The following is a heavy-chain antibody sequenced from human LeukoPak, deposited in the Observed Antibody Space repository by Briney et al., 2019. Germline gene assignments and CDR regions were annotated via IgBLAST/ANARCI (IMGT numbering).Heavy chain of an antibody. CDR1: GFTFGDYA. CDR3: STYYFDSSGCRWFDP. Sequence: GGSLRLSCTASGFTFGDYAMSWVRQAPGKRLEWVGFIRSKPHGGTTEYAASVKGRFTISRDNSKSIAYLQMNSLKTEDTAVYYCSTYYFDSSGCRWFDPWGQGTLVTVSS. J-gene: IGHJ5*02. D-gene: IGHD3-22*01. CDR2: IRSKPHGGTT. V-gene: IGHV3-49*04.